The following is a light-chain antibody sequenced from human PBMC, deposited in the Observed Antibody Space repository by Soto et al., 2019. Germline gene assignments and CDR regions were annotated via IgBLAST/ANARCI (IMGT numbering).Light chain of an antibody. CDR2: EVS. V-gene: IGLV2-23*02. J-gene: IGLJ2*01. CDR1: SSDVGSYNL. Sequence: QSALTQPASVSGSPGQSITISCTGTSSDVGSYNLVSWYQQHPGKAPKLMNYEVSKRPSGVSNRFSGSKSGNTASLTISGLQAEDEAEYYCCSYAVSSTRVVFGGGTKLTVL. CDR3: CSYAVSSTRVV.